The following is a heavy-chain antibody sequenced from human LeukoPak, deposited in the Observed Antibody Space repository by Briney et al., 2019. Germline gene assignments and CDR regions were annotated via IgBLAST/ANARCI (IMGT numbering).Heavy chain of an antibody. CDR1: GFTFSSYG. J-gene: IGHJ4*02. CDR3: AKDRVLYSTDPLDYFDY. CDR2: ISGSGGST. D-gene: IGHD6-13*01. Sequence: PGGTLRLSCAASGFTFSSYGMSWVRQAPGKGLEWVSAISGSGGSTYYADSVKGRFTISRDNSKNTLYLQMNSLRAEDTAVYYCAKDRVLYSTDPLDYFDYWGQGTLVTVSS. V-gene: IGHV3-23*01.